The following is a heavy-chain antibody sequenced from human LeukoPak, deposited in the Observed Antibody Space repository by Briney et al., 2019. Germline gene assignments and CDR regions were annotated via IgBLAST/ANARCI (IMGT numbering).Heavy chain of an antibody. Sequence: SETLSLTCTVSGGSISTYYWSWIRQPPGKGLEWIGFIYYIGTTNYNPSLKSRVTISLGTSKNQFSLKLSSVTAADTAVYYCARPVDEAFDIWGQGTMVTVSS. D-gene: IGHD5-12*01. J-gene: IGHJ3*02. CDR1: GGSISTYY. CDR3: ARPVDEAFDI. CDR2: IYYIGTT. V-gene: IGHV4-59*01.